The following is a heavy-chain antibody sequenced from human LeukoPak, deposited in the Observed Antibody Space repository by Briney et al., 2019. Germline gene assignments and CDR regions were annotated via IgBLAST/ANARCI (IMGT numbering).Heavy chain of an antibody. CDR2: FHYSGST. CDR3: ARHEYQVFPPANWFDP. V-gene: IGHV4-39*02. D-gene: IGHD6-6*01. J-gene: IGHJ5*02. Sequence: SETLSLTCTVSGDSVSSSNFFWGWIRQPPGKGLEWIGSFHYSGSTFYNPSLKSRLTISVDTSKNHFSLKLTSVTAAHSAVYYCARHEYQVFPPANWFDPWGQGTLVTVSS. CDR1: GDSVSSSNFF.